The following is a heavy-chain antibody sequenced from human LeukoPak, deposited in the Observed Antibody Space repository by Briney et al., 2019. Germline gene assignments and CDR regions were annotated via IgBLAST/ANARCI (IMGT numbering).Heavy chain of an antibody. CDR2: MNPNSGNT. V-gene: IGHV1-8*01. CDR1: GYTFTSYD. CDR3: ALYDFWSGYNGNNDY. D-gene: IGHD3-3*01. Sequence: ASVKVSCKASGYTFTSYDIKWVRQATGQGLEWMGWMNPNSGNTGYAQKFQGRVTMTRNTSISTAYMELSSLRSEDTAVYYCALYDFWSGYNGNNDYWGQGTLVTVSS. J-gene: IGHJ4*02.